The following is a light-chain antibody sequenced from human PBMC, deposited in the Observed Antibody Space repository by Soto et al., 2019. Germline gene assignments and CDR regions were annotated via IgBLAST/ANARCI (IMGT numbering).Light chain of an antibody. Sequence: EVVMTQSPATVSVSPGEGVTLSCRASQTISNDLAWYQQKPGQAPRLLIYGASTRAPGVPARFSGGGSGTEFTLTIISLQSEDFAFYYCQQNNKWPPVTFGGGTKVAIK. CDR2: GAS. J-gene: IGKJ4*01. CDR1: QTISND. V-gene: IGKV3-15*01. CDR3: QQNNKWPPVT.